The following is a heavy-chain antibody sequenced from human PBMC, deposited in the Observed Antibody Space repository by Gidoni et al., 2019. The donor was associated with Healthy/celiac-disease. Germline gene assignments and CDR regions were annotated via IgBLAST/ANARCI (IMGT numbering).Heavy chain of an antibody. D-gene: IGHD3-22*01. V-gene: IGHV1-69*01. CDR1: GCTFSSYA. CDR2: IIPIFGTA. J-gene: IGHJ2*01. CDR3: ARGLHDSSGYPLWYFDL. Sequence: QVQLVQSGAEVKKPGSSVKVSCQASGCTFSSYAISWVRQAPGQGLEWMGGIIPIFGTANYAQKFQGRVTITADESTSTAYMELSSLRSEDTAVYYCARGLHDSSGYPLWYFDLWGRGTLVTVSS.